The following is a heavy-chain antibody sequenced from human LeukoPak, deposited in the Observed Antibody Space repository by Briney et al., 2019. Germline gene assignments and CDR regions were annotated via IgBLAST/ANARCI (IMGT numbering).Heavy chain of an antibody. J-gene: IGHJ3*02. CDR3: ATYCRGTSCYEFAYDI. CDR1: GGSISTSNYY. D-gene: IGHD2-2*01. V-gene: IGHV4-39*01. CDR2: IYYTGST. Sequence: SSETLSLTCTVSGGSISTSNYYWGWIRQPPGKGLERIGSIYYTGSTYYNPSLMGRVTISVDTSKNQYSLKLNSVTAVDTAVYYCATYCRGTSCYEFAYDIWGQGTMVTVSS.